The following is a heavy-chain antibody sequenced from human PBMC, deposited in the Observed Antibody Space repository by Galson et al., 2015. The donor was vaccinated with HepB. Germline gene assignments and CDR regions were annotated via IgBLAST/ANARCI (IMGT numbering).Heavy chain of an antibody. D-gene: IGHD2-21*01. V-gene: IGHV1-18*01. J-gene: IGHJ4*02. CDR2: ISAYNGNT. CDR1: GYTFTSYG. CDR3: ARDIGVVRDRNHFDY. Sequence: SVKVSCKASGYTFTSYGISWVRQAPGQGLEWMGWISAYNGNTNYAQKLQGRVTMTTDTSTSTAYMELRSLRSDDTAVYYCARDIGVVRDRNHFDYWGQGTLVTVSS.